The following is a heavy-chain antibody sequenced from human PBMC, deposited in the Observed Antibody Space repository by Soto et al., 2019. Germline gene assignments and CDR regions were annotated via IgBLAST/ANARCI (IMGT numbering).Heavy chain of an antibody. Sequence: EVQLLESGGGLVQPGGSLRLSCAASGFTFSSYAMSWVRQAPGKGLEWVATISGSGGSTYYADSVKGRFTISRDNSKNTLYLQMNSLRAEDTAVYYCAKGQSGWYAPFDYWGQGPLVTVSS. V-gene: IGHV3-23*01. CDR1: GFTFSSYA. CDR3: AKGQSGWYAPFDY. CDR2: ISGSGGST. J-gene: IGHJ4*02. D-gene: IGHD6-19*01.